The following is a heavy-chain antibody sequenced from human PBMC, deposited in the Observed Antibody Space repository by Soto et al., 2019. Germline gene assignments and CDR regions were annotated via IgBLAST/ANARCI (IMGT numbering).Heavy chain of an antibody. CDR2: INAGNGNT. V-gene: IGHV1-3*01. Sequence: ASVKVSCKASGYTFTNYVMHWVRQAPGQRLERMGWINAGNGNTKYSQKFQGRVIITSDTSASRAYMELSRLGSEDTSVYYCARGYSLMSGEYCEWYFVGLDYFDSWGQGTLVTVSS. J-gene: IGHJ4*02. CDR1: GYTFTNYV. CDR3: ARGYSLMSGEYCEWYFVGLDYFDS. D-gene: IGHD3-10*02.